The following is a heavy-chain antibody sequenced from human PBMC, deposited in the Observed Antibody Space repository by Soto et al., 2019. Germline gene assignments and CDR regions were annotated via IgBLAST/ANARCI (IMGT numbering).Heavy chain of an antibody. J-gene: IGHJ5*02. Sequence: QLQLQESGPGLVKPSETLSLTCTVSGGSISSSSYYWGWIRQPPGKGLEWIGSIYYSGSTYYNPSLKSRVTISVDTSKNQFSLKLSSVTAADTAVYYCARRNLWGGPVSNNWFDPWGQGTLVTVSS. CDR2: IYYSGST. CDR1: GGSISSSSYY. V-gene: IGHV4-39*01. D-gene: IGHD3-10*01. CDR3: ARRNLWGGPVSNNWFDP.